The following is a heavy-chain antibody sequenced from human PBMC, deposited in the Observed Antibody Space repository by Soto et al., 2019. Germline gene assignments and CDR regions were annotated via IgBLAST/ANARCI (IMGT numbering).Heavy chain of an antibody. CDR2: ISGSSGTI. Sequence: PGGSLRLSCAASGFTFSTYSMNWVRQAPGKGLEWVSYISGSSGTIHYADSVKGRFTISRDNVKNSLYLQMNSLRAEDTAVYYCARGPDTAMGEDALDIWGQGTMVTVSS. J-gene: IGHJ3*02. CDR1: GFTFSTYS. D-gene: IGHD5-18*01. V-gene: IGHV3-48*01. CDR3: ARGPDTAMGEDALDI.